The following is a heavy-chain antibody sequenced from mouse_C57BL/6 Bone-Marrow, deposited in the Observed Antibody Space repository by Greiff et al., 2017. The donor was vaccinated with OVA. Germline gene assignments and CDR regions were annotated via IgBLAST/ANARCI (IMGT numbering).Heavy chain of an antibody. Sequence: QVHVKQPGAELVKPGASVKMSCKASGYTFTSYWITWVKQRPGQGLEWIGDIYPGSGSTNYNEKFKSKATLTVDTSSSTAYMQLSSLTSEDSAVYYCVRHDGPYWGQGTTLTVSS. D-gene: IGHD2-3*01. J-gene: IGHJ2*01. CDR1: GYTFTSYW. V-gene: IGHV1-55*01. CDR3: VRHDGPY. CDR2: IYPGSGST.